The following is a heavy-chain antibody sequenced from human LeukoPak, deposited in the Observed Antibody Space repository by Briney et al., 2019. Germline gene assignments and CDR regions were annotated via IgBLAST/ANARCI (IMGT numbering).Heavy chain of an antibody. CDR2: FDPEDGET. Sequence: GASVTVSCKVSGYTLTELSMHWVRQAPGKGLEWMGGFDPEDGETIYAQKFQGRVTMTEDTSTDTAYMELSRLRFDDTVVYYCARGPRITIFGVVMANDAFDIWGQGTMVTVSS. V-gene: IGHV1-24*01. J-gene: IGHJ3*02. CDR3: ARGPRITIFGVVMANDAFDI. D-gene: IGHD3-3*01. CDR1: GYTLTELS.